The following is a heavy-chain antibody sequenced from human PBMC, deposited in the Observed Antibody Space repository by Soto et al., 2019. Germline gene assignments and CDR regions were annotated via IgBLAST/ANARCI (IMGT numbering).Heavy chain of an antibody. V-gene: IGHV4-31*03. Sequence: QVQLQESSRGLVKPSQTLSLTCTVSGGSISSGGYYWSWIRQHPGKGLEWIGYIYYSGSTYYNPSLKSRVTISVDTSKNQFSLKLSSVTAADTAVYYCASGDYDILTGYQYYFDYWGQGTLVTVSS. CDR1: GGSISSGGYY. D-gene: IGHD3-9*01. CDR2: IYYSGST. CDR3: ASGDYDILTGYQYYFDY. J-gene: IGHJ4*02.